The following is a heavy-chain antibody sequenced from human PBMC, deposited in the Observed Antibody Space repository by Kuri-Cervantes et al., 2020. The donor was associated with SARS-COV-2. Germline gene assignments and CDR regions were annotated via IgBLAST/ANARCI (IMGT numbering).Heavy chain of an antibody. CDR2: INPNSGGT. J-gene: IGHJ4*02. D-gene: IGHD4-17*01. CDR3: ARGKQYGDHGLSDY. CDR1: GYTFTGYY. Sequence: ASVKVSCKASGYTFTGYYMHWVRQAPGQGLEWMGRINPNSGGTNYAQKFQGRVTMTTDTSTSTAYMELRSLRSDDTAVYYCARGKQYGDHGLSDYWGQGTLVTVSS. V-gene: IGHV1-2*06.